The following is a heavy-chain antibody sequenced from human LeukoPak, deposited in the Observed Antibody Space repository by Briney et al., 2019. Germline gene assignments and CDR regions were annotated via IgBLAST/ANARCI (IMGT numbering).Heavy chain of an antibody. CDR1: GGSISSYY. J-gene: IGHJ4*02. V-gene: IGHV4-59*01. D-gene: IGHD2-2*01. CDR2: IYYSGST. Sequence: SETLSLTCTVSGGSISSYYWSWIRQPPGKGLEWIGYIYYSGSTNYNPSLKSRVTISVDTSKDQFSLKLSSVTAADTAVYYCARVSAAMFFFFDYWGQGTLVTVSS. CDR3: ARVSAAMFFFFDY.